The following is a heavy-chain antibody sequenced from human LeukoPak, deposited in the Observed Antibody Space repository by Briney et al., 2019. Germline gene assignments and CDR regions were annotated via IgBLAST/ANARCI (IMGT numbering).Heavy chain of an antibody. CDR3: TRDRSRAEDD. V-gene: IGHV3-7*01. CDR1: GFTFSGHW. Sequence: GGSLRLSCAASGFTFSGHWMSWVRQAPGMGLEWVANINQGGSDKYYVDSVKGRFTISRDNANNLLYLQMNSLRGEDTAVYYCTRDRSRAEDDWGQGTLVTVSS. D-gene: IGHD1-14*01. J-gene: IGHJ4*02. CDR2: INQGGSDK.